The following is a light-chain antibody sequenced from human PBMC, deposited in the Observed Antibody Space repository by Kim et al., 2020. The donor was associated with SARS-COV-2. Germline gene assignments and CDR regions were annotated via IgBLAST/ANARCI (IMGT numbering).Light chain of an antibody. CDR1: SSNIGSNT. Sequence: QSVLTQPPSASGTPGQRVTISCSGSSSNIGSNTVNWYQLLPGTAPKLLVYSNNQRPSGVPDRFSGSKSGTSASLAISGLQSEDEADYYCAAWDDSLNGPVFGGGTHLTVL. CDR3: AAWDDSLNGPV. V-gene: IGLV1-44*01. J-gene: IGLJ2*01. CDR2: SNN.